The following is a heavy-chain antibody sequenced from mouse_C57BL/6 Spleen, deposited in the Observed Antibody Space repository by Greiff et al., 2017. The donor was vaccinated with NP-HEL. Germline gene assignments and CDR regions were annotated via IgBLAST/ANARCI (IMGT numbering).Heavy chain of an antibody. CDR1: GYTFTSYW. D-gene: IGHD1-1*01. Sequence: QVQLQQPGAELVKPGASVMMSCKASGYTFTSYWITWVKQRPGQGLEWIGDIYPGSGSTNYNVKFKSKATLTVDTSAHTAYMQLSSLTSDDSAVYYCARKSSYWYFDVWGTGTTVTVSS. J-gene: IGHJ1*03. CDR2: IYPGSGST. V-gene: IGHV1-55*01. CDR3: ARKSSYWYFDV.